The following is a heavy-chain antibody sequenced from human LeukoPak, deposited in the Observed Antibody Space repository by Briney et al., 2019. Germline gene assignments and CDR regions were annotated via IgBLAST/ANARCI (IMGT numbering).Heavy chain of an antibody. Sequence: GGSLRLSCAASGFTFRSYAMTWVRQAPGKGLEWVSTISTSGVSTYYADSVKGRFTISRDNSNNTLYLQMNSLRAEDTAVYYCAKGGDFWSGFLEYWGQGTLVTVSS. CDR1: GFTFRSYA. V-gene: IGHV3-23*01. J-gene: IGHJ4*02. D-gene: IGHD3-3*01. CDR2: ISTSGVST. CDR3: AKGGDFWSGFLEY.